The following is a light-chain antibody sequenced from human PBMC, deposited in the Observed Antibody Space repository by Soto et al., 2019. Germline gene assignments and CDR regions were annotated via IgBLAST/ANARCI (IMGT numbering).Light chain of an antibody. CDR1: QSISSW. CDR2: KAS. V-gene: IGKV1-5*03. J-gene: IGKJ1*01. Sequence: DIQLTQCPSILLASVGDRVTITCRASQSISSWLAWYQQKKGKAPNLLIHKASHLESGVPSRFRGRGSGTEFTLTISSLQTGDFETYYCQHYNTYPWTFGQGTKVDIK. CDR3: QHYNTYPWT.